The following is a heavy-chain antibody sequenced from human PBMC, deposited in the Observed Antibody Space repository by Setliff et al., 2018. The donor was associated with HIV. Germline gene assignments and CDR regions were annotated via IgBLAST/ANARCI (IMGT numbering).Heavy chain of an antibody. CDR1: YASISTADYY. CDR3: ARLSTTSLDFVS. V-gene: IGHV4-30-4*01. CDR2: ISYSGTT. Sequence: SETLSLTCTASYASISTADYYWSWIRQPPGKGLEWIGFISYSGTTHYSPSLKSRITISVDTSKNQFSLKLSSVTAADTAVYYCARLSTTSLDFVSWGQGTLVTVSS. D-gene: IGHD2-2*01. J-gene: IGHJ4*02.